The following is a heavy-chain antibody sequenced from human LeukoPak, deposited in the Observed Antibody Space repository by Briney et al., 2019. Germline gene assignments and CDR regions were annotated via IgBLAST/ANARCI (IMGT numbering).Heavy chain of an antibody. CDR1: GGSVSSGSYY. V-gene: IGHV4-61*01. Sequence: SETLSLTCTVSGGSVSSGSYYWSWIRQPPGTGLEWIGYIYYSGSTNYNPSLKSRVTISVDTSKNQFSLKLSSVTAADTAVYYCARGRIFMVRGVIKNYFDYWGQGTLVTVSS. CDR2: IYYSGST. J-gene: IGHJ4*02. D-gene: IGHD3-10*01. CDR3: ARGRIFMVRGVIKNYFDY.